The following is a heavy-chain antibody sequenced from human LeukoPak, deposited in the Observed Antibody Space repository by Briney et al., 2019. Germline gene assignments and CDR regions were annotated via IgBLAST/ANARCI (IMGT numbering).Heavy chain of an antibody. CDR2: IYYSGST. J-gene: IGHJ4*02. Sequence: PSETLPLTCTVSGGSISNYYWTWIRQPPGKGLELIGYIYYSGSTNYNPSLKSRVTISVDTSKNQFSLKLTSVTAADTAVYYCARVFSGLDYWGQGTLVTVSS. V-gene: IGHV4-59*01. CDR1: GGSISNYY. D-gene: IGHD2-8*02. CDR3: ARVFSGLDY.